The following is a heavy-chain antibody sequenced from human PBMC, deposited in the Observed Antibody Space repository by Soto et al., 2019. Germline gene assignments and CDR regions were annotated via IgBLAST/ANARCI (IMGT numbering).Heavy chain of an antibody. D-gene: IGHD6-13*01. Sequence: SETLSLTCTVSGGSISIGDYYWSWIRQPPGKGLEWIGYIYYSGSTYYNPSLKSRVTISVDTSKNQFSLKLSSVTAADTAVYYCASSWYVRVYGMDVWGQGTTVTVSS. J-gene: IGHJ6*02. CDR1: GGSISIGDYY. CDR3: ASSWYVRVYGMDV. V-gene: IGHV4-30-4*01. CDR2: IYYSGST.